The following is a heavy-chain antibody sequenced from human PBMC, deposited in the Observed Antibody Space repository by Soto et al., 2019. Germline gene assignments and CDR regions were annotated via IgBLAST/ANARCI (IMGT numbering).Heavy chain of an antibody. CDR1: GGSISSYY. Sequence: SETLSLTCTVSGGSISSYYWSWIRQPPGKGLEWIGYIYYSGSTNYNPSLKSRVTISVDTSKNQFSLKLSSVTAADTAVYYCARDQGLYYYYMDVWGKGTTVTVSS. J-gene: IGHJ6*03. CDR3: ARDQGLYYYYMDV. CDR2: IYYSGST. V-gene: IGHV4-59*01.